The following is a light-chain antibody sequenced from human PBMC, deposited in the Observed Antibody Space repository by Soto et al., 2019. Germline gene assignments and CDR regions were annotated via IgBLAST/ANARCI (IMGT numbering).Light chain of an antibody. V-gene: IGKV3-20*01. CDR3: QQYNNWPRLT. CDR1: QSVSSSY. Sequence: EIVLTQSPGTLSLSPGERATLSCRASQSVSSSYLAWYQQKPGQAPRLLIYGASSRATGIPDRFSGGGSGTDFTLTISSLQSEDFAVYYCQQYNNWPRLTFGGGTKVDIK. CDR2: GAS. J-gene: IGKJ4*01.